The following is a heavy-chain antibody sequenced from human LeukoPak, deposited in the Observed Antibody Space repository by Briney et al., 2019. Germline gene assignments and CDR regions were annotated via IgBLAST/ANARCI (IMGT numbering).Heavy chain of an antibody. Sequence: PGGSLRLSCAASGFTYSHYGMHWVRQAPSKGLEWVAVIWSDGTEKYYGDAVKGRFTISRDNSRNTLYLQMNSLRGEDTAVYYCAKDAQRGFDYSNSLEYWGQGTLVTVSS. CDR2: IWSDGTEK. D-gene: IGHD4-11*01. CDR1: GFTYSHYG. V-gene: IGHV3-33*06. CDR3: AKDAQRGFDYSNSLEY. J-gene: IGHJ4*02.